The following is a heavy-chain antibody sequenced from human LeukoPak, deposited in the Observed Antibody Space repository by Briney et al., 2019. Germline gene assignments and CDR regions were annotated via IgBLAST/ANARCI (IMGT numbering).Heavy chain of an antibody. CDR3: GRVRTGKTGSPEYFED. V-gene: IGHV4-59*01. CDR2: LFYSGNT. D-gene: IGHD3-10*01. J-gene: IGHJ1*01. CDR1: GGSISSYY. Sequence: KTSETLSLTCTVSGGSISSYYWSWIRQPPGKGLEWIGYLFYSGNTNSNPSLKSRVTISADTSKNQFSLRLNSVTAADTAVYFCGRVRTGKTGSPEYFEDWGQGTLVTVSS.